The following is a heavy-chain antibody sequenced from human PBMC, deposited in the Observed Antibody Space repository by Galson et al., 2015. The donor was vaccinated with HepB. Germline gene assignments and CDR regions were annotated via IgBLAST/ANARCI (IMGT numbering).Heavy chain of an antibody. J-gene: IGHJ4*02. CDR2: INSDGGNT. D-gene: IGHD1-26*01. V-gene: IGHV3-64*01. CDR1: GFTFSTYA. CDR3: ARVVGGRYFDY. Sequence: LRLSCAASGFTFSTYAMHWVRQAPGKGLEYVSAINSDGGNTYYANSVKGRFTVSRDNSKNTLYLQMGSLRTEDMAVYYCARVVGGRYFDYWGQGTLVTVSS.